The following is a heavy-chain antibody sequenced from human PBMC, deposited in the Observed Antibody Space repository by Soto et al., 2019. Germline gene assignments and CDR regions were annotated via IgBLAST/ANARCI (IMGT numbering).Heavy chain of an antibody. J-gene: IGHJ5*02. Sequence: QVQLRQWGAGLLKPSETLSLTCAVYGGSFSGYYWSWIRQPQGKGLEWIGEINHSGSTNYNPSLKRRVTISVDTSKNQFSLKLSSVTAEDTAVYYCARHCSGSYVLSSWGQGTLVTVSS. CDR2: INHSGST. CDR3: ARHCSGSYVLSS. D-gene: IGHD1-26*01. CDR1: GGSFSGYY. V-gene: IGHV4-34*01.